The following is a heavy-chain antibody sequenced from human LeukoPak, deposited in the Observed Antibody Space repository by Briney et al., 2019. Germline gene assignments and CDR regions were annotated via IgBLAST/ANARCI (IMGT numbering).Heavy chain of an antibody. Sequence: PGGSLRLSCAASGFTASSNYMSWVRQAPGKGLEWVSVIYSGGSTYYADSVKGRFTISRDNSKNTLYLQMNSLRAEDTAVYYCARVLWDYYYYGMDVWGQGTTVTVSS. J-gene: IGHJ6*02. D-gene: IGHD2-2*01. CDR2: IYSGGST. CDR1: GFTASSNY. V-gene: IGHV3-53*01. CDR3: ARVLWDYYYYGMDV.